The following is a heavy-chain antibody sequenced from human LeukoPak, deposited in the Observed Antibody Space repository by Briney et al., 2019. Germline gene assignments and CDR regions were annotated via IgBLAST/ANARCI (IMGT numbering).Heavy chain of an antibody. CDR2: IYYSGTT. D-gene: IGHD6-13*01. CDR3: ARGVYIAAAQYGY. J-gene: IGHJ4*02. V-gene: IGHV4-59*01. Sequence: PSETLSLTCTVSGGSISSYYWSWIRQPPGKGLEWTGYIYYSGTTNYNPSLKSRVTISIDTSKNQFSLKLSFVTAADTAVYYCARGVYIAAAQYGYWGQGTLVTVSS. CDR1: GGSISSYY.